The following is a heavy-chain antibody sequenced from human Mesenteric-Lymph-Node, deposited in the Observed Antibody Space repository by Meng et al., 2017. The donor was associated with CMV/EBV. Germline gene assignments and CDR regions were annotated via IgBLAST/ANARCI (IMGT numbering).Heavy chain of an antibody. Sequence: GESLKISCVASGFTFSSYWMNWVRQAPGKGLEWVSVIYGGGTDTHYVDSVKGRFTISRDDSKNTLYLQMNSLRAEDTAVYYCARFQSGSYYTDYFDYWGQGTLVTVSS. D-gene: IGHD1-26*01. CDR2: IYGGGTDT. V-gene: IGHV3-23*03. CDR3: ARFQSGSYYTDYFDY. CDR1: GFTFSSYW. J-gene: IGHJ4*02.